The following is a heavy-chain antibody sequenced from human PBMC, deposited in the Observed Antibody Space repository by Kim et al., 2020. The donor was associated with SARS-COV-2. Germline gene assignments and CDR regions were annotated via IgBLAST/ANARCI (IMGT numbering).Heavy chain of an antibody. D-gene: IGHD5-18*01. V-gene: IGHV4-39*01. Sequence: YHPSLTTRVTISIDTSKGQFTLKVHSVTAADTAVYYCARQSSYGFIWFDPWGQGVLVTVSS. J-gene: IGHJ5*02. CDR3: ARQSSYGFIWFDP.